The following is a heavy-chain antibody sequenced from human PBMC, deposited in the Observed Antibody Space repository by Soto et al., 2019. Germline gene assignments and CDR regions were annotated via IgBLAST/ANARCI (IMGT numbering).Heavy chain of an antibody. CDR1: GGTFSSYA. V-gene: IGHV1-69*06. CDR2: IIPIFGTA. J-gene: IGHJ5*02. CDR3: ARLNVAAAVLKGWFDP. D-gene: IGHD6-13*01. Sequence: QVQLVQSGAEVKKPGSSVKVSCKASGGTFSSYAISWVRQAPGQGLEWMGGIIPIFGTAKYAQNVQGRVTITADKSTSTAYMELSSLRSEDTAVYYCARLNVAAAVLKGWFDPWGQGTLVTVSS.